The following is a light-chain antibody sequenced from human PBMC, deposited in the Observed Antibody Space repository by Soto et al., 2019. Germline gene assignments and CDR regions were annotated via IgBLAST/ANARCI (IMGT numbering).Light chain of an antibody. CDR1: SSDVGGYNY. V-gene: IGLV2-8*01. J-gene: IGLJ2*01. Sequence: QSALTQPPSASGSPGQSVTISCTGTSSDVGGYNYVSWYQHHPGKAPKLMILEVTERPSGVPGRFSGSKSGNTASLTVSGLQAEDEADYYCSSYAGNNNVIFGGGTQLTVL. CDR3: SSYAGNNNVI. CDR2: EVT.